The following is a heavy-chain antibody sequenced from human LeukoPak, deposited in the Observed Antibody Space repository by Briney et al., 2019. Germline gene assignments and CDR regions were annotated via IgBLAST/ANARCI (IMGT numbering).Heavy chain of an antibody. CDR3: ATYYYGSGSYYPS. D-gene: IGHD3-10*01. Sequence: PSETLSLTCAVYGGSFSAYYWSWIRQPPGKGLEWIGEINHSGSTNYNPSLKSRVTISVDTSKNQFSLKLSSVTASDTAVYYCATYYYGSGSYYPSWGQGTLVTVSS. CDR2: INHSGST. J-gene: IGHJ5*02. CDR1: GGSFSAYY. V-gene: IGHV4-34*01.